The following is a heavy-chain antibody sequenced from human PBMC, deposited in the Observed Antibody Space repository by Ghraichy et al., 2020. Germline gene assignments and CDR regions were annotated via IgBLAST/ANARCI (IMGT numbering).Heavy chain of an antibody. V-gene: IGHV3-30-3*01. D-gene: IGHD2-8*01. CDR1: GFTFSSYA. J-gene: IGHJ4*02. CDR3: ARALRGRWVLMGYAPLGY. Sequence: GGSLRLSCAASGFTFSSYAMHWVRQAPGKGLEWVAVISYDGSNKYYADSVKGRFTISRDNSKNTLYLQMNSLRAEDTAGYYCARALRGRWVLMGYAPLGYWGQGTLVTVSS. CDR2: ISYDGSNK.